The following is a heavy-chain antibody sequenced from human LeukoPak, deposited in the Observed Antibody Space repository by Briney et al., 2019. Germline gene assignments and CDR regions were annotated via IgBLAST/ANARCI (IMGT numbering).Heavy chain of an antibody. CDR1: GGSISSSSYY. J-gene: IGHJ4*02. CDR3: ATSSRITMIVVATEFDY. CDR2: IYYSGST. D-gene: IGHD3-22*01. Sequence: SETLSLTCTVSGGSISSSSYYWGWIRQPPGKGLEWIGSIYYSGSTYYNPSLKSRVTISVDTSKNQFSLKLSSATAADTAVYYCATSSRITMIVVATEFDYWGQGTLVTVSS. V-gene: IGHV4-39*01.